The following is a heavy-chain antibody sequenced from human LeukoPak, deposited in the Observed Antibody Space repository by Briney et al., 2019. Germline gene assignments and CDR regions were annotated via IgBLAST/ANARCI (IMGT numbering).Heavy chain of an antibody. V-gene: IGHV1-8*03. J-gene: IGHJ1*01. CDR1: GYTFTSYD. CDR2: MNPNSGNT. D-gene: IGHD2-2*01. Sequence: GASVKVSCKASGYTFTSYDINWVRQATGQGLEWMGWMNPNSGNTGYAQKFQGRVTITRNTSISTAYVELSSLRSEDTAVYYCARGSTSQEFQHWGQGTLVTVSS. CDR3: ARGSTSQEFQH.